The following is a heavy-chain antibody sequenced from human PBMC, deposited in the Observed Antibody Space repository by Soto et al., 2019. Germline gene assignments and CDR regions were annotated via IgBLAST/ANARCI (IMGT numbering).Heavy chain of an antibody. CDR1: GFTFSSYG. CDR2: ISYDGSNK. V-gene: IGHV3-30*18. D-gene: IGHD3-9*01. Sequence: GGSLRLSCAASGFTFSSYGIHWVRQAPGKGLEWVAVISYDGSNKYYADSVKGRFTISRDNSKNTLYLQMNSLRAEDTAVYYCAKDHYDILTGYYGPDYWGQGTLVTVSS. J-gene: IGHJ4*02. CDR3: AKDHYDILTGYYGPDY.